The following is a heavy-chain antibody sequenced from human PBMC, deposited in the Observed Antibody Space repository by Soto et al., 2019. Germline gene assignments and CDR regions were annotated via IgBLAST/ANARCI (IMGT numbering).Heavy chain of an antibody. J-gene: IGHJ4*02. CDR2: ISSSSSYI. Sequence: GGSLRLSCAASGFTFSSYSMNWVRQAPGKGLEWVSSISSSSSYIYYADSVKGRFTISRDNAKNSLYLQMNSLRAEDTAVYYCAREAVGGDSGIDYWGQGTLVTVSS. D-gene: IGHD2-21*02. V-gene: IGHV3-21*01. CDR3: AREAVGGDSGIDY. CDR1: GFTFSSYS.